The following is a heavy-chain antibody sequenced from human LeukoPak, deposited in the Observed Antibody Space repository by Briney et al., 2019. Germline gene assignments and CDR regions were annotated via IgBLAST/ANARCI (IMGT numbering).Heavy chain of an antibody. CDR3: ARDHVDTVMVFTSTHSFDI. CDR2: IYYSGTT. D-gene: IGHD5-18*01. V-gene: IGHV4-59*01. CDR1: GGSISNYY. Sequence: SETLSLTCTVSGGSISNYYWNWIRQPPGKGLEWIGYIYYSGTTNYNPSLKSRVSMSVDTSKNQFSLKLSSVTAADTAVYYCARDHVDTVMVFTSTHSFDIWGQGTMVTVSS. J-gene: IGHJ3*02.